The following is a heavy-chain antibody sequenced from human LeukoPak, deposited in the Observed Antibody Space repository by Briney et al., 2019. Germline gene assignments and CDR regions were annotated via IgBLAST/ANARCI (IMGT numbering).Heavy chain of an antibody. J-gene: IGHJ5*02. CDR2: IYYSGST. D-gene: IGHD3-3*01. Sequence: PSETLSLTCTVSGGSISSYYWSWIRQPPGKGLEWIGYIYYSGSTNYNPSLKSRVTISVDTSKNQFSLKLSSVTAADTAVYYCARGGGADYDFWSGFAYDTDPFDPWGQGTLVTVSS. V-gene: IGHV4-59*01. CDR3: ARGGGADYDFWSGFAYDTDPFDP. CDR1: GGSISSYY.